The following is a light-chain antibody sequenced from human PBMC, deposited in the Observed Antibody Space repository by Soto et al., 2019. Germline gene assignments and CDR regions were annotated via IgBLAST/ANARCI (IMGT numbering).Light chain of an antibody. CDR2: GAS. CDR1: QSISTN. V-gene: IGKV3-15*01. CDR3: QQYDKWPLT. J-gene: IGKJ3*01. Sequence: EIVMTQSPATLSVSPGERASLSCRASQSISTNLAWYQQKPGQAPRLLIHGASTRATGIPARFSGSGSGTEFTLTISSPQSEDFAVYYCQQYDKWPLTFGPGTKVDIK.